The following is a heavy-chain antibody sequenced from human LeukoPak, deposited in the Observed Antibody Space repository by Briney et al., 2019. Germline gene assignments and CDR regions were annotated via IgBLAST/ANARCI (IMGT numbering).Heavy chain of an antibody. CDR3: ASTQKIVEMGTIGYYFDY. J-gene: IGHJ4*02. Sequence: PRASVKVSCKASGGTFSSYAISWVRQAPGQGLEWMGRIIPIDGIANYAQKFKGRVTITADISTSTTYMELSNLRTEDTAVYFCASTQKIVEMGTIGYYFDYWGQGTLVIVSS. D-gene: IGHD5-24*01. V-gene: IGHV1-69*04. CDR2: IIPIDGIA. CDR1: GGTFSSYA.